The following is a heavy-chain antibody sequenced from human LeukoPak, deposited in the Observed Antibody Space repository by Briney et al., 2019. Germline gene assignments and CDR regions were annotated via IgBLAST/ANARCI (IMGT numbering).Heavy chain of an antibody. V-gene: IGHV4-4*07. CDR3: ARSHYDFWSGSRNYFDY. CDR2: NYTSGST. Sequence: KASETLSLTCTVSGGSISSYHWSWIRPPAGKGLEWIGRNYTSGSTNYNPSLKSRVTISVDTSKNQFSLKLSSVTAADTAVYYCARSHYDFWSGSRNYFDYWGQGTLVTVPS. J-gene: IGHJ4*02. D-gene: IGHD3-3*01. CDR1: GGSISSYH.